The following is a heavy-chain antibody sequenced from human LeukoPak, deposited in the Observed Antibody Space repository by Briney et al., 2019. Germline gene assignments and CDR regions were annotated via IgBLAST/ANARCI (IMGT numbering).Heavy chain of an antibody. CDR3: ASRNGYYGSGRAYYFDY. D-gene: IGHD3-10*01. CDR2: IYHNGST. Sequence: SSETLSLTCAVSRYSIAIGYFWAWIRQPPGKGLEWIGTIYHNGSTYYNPSLKSRVSISVDTSKNQYSLKLSSVTAADTAVYYCASRNGYYGSGRAYYFDYCGQAKLVTVSS. V-gene: IGHV4-38-2*01. CDR1: RYSIAIGYF. J-gene: IGHJ4*02.